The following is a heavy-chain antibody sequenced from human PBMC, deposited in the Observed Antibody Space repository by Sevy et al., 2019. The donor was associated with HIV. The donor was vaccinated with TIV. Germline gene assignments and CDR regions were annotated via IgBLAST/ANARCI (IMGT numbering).Heavy chain of an antibody. D-gene: IGHD2-15*01. V-gene: IGHV1-18*01. CDR1: GYTFTSYG. J-gene: IGHJ6*03. CDR2: ISAYNGNT. CDR3: ARVESAATFPYYDYYMDV. Sequence: ASVKVSCKASGYTFTSYGISWVRQAPGQGLEWMGWISAYNGNTNYAQKLQGRVTMTTDTSTSTAYMELRSLRSDDTAVYYCARVESAATFPYYDYYMDVWGKGTTVTVSS.